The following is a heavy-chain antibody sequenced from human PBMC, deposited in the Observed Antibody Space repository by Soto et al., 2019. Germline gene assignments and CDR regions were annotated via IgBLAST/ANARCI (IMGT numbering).Heavy chain of an antibody. J-gene: IGHJ3*02. CDR2: IYYSGST. CDR3: ASTLGYCSGGSCYRYAFDI. Sequence: SETLSLTCTVSGGSISSSSYYWGWIRQPPGKGLEWIGSIYYSGSTYYNPSLKSRVTISVDTSKNQFSLKLSSVTAADTAVYYCASTLGYCSGGSCYRYAFDIWGQGTMVTVSS. CDR1: GGSISSSSYY. V-gene: IGHV4-39*01. D-gene: IGHD2-15*01.